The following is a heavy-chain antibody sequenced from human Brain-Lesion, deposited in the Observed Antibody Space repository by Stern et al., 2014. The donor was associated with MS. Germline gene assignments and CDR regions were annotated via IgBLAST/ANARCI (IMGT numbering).Heavy chain of an antibody. D-gene: IGHD6-13*01. J-gene: IGHJ4*02. V-gene: IGHV4-4*02. CDR3: ARFPASRPHVFDS. CDR1: GGSISSSNW. Sequence: QLQLQESGPGLVKPSGTLSLTCAVSGGSISSSNWWSWVRQSPGKGLEWIGESDHSGSTIYNPFLKRRVTVSVDKSKNRFSLNPSSVTAADTAVYFCARFPASRPHVFDSWGQGTLVTVSS. CDR2: SDHSGST.